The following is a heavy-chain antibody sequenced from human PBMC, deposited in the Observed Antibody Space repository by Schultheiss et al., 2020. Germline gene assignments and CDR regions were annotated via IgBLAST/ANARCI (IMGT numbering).Heavy chain of an antibody. Sequence: ASVKVSCKASGYTFTSYGISWVRQAPGQGLEWMGWISAYNGNTNYAQKLQGRVTMTTDTSTSTAYMELRSLRSDDTAVYYCARYGGGSCYPSTSHCYNGRSYFDYWGQGTLVTVYS. CDR3: ARYGGGSCYPSTSHCYNGRSYFDY. D-gene: IGHD2-15*01. CDR1: GYTFTSYG. CDR2: ISAYNGNT. V-gene: IGHV1-18*01. J-gene: IGHJ4*02.